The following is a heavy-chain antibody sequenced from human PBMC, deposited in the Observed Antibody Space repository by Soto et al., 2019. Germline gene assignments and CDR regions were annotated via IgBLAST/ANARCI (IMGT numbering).Heavy chain of an antibody. CDR3: ARGRGYSYGLDP. V-gene: IGHV4-30-4*01. D-gene: IGHD5-18*01. CDR1: GDYISSINNY. Sequence: PSETLSLTCTVSGDYISSINNYWSWIRQPPGEGLEWIGFISYSGTTSYSPSLKGRVAISLDTSKNQFSLSLNFVTAADTAVYYCARGRGYSYGLDPWGQGSLVTV. CDR2: ISYSGTT. J-gene: IGHJ5*02.